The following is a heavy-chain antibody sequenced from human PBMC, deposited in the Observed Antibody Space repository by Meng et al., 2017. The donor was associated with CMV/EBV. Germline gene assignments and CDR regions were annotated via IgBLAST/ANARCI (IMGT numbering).Heavy chain of an antibody. CDR1: GFTFSSAW. D-gene: IGHD6-13*01. V-gene: IGHV3-15*01. CDR2: IRSRTGDRTT. CDR3: TIDIAAAASP. Sequence: SWAASGFTFSSAWMSWVRQAPGKGLEWVGRIRSRTGDRTTDYAAPVRGRFTISRDESKNTLYLQMNSLKTEDAAVYYCTIDIAAAASPWGQGTLVTVSS. J-gene: IGHJ5*02.